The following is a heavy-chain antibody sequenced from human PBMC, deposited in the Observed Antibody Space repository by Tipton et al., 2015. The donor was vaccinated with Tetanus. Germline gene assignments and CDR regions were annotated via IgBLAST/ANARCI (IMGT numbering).Heavy chain of an antibody. CDR1: GGSINNSSYF. Sequence: TLSLTCTVPGGSINNSSYFWAWIRQPPGKGLEWIGSINYSGSTYYNPSLKSRVTLSVDTSKNHFSLKLSSVTAADTTLYYCARQCVVPAAENDYGDNAFDSWGQGTLVTVSS. V-gene: IGHV4-39*01. CDR2: INYSGST. CDR3: ARQCVVPAAENDYGDNAFDS. D-gene: IGHD2-2*01. J-gene: IGHJ4*02.